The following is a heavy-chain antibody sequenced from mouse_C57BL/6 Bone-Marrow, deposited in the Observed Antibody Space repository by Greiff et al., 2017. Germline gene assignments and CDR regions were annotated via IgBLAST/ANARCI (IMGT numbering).Heavy chain of an antibody. J-gene: IGHJ2*01. Sequence: VQLQQPGTELVKPGASVKLSCKASGYTFNSYWMHWVKQRPGQGLEWIGKINPSNGGTNYNEKFKGKATLTVDKSSSTAYMQLSSLTSEDSAVYYCAAGGGTYFDDWGQGTTLTVSS. D-gene: IGHD3-3*01. CDR1: GYTFNSYW. CDR3: AAGGGTYFDD. V-gene: IGHV1-53*01. CDR2: INPSNGGT.